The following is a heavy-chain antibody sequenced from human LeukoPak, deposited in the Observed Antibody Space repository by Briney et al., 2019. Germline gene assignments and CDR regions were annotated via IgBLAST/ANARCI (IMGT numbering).Heavy chain of an antibody. J-gene: IGHJ5*02. Sequence: GASVKVSCKVSGYTLTELSMHWVRQAPGKGLEWMGWMNPNSGNTGYAQKFQGRVTMTRNTSISTAYMELSSLRSEDTAVYYCARGLAAALRRGFDPWGQGTLVTVSS. D-gene: IGHD6-13*01. CDR2: MNPNSGNT. V-gene: IGHV1-8*01. CDR1: GYTLTELS. CDR3: ARGLAAALRRGFDP.